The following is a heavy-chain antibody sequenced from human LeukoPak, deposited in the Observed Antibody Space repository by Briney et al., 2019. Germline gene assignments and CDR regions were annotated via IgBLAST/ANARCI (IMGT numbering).Heavy chain of an antibody. Sequence: SETLSLTCTVSGGSISSYYWSWIRQPAGKGLEWIGRIYTSGTINYNPSLKSRVTMSVDTSKNQFSLKMRSVTAADTAVYCCARANYDGSDYWGQGTLVTVSS. CDR3: ARANYDGSDY. V-gene: IGHV4-4*07. CDR2: IYTSGTI. J-gene: IGHJ4*02. D-gene: IGHD3-22*01. CDR1: GGSISSYY.